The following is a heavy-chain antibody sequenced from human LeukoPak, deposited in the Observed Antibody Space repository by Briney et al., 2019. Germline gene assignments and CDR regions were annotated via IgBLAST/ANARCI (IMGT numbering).Heavy chain of an antibody. V-gene: IGHV4-34*01. CDR1: GGSFSGYY. J-gene: IGHJ4*02. D-gene: IGHD3-22*01. Sequence: KPSETLSLTCAVYGGSFSGYYWSWIRQPPGKGLEWIGEINHSGSTNYNPSLKSRVTISVDTSKNQFSLKLSSVTAADTAVYYCARGIYDSSGYRVHFDYWGQGTLVTVSS. CDR2: INHSGST. CDR3: ARGIYDSSGYRVHFDY.